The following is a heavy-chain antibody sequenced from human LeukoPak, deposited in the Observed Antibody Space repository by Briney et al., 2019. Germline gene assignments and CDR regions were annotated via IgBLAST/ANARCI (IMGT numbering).Heavy chain of an antibody. Sequence: GGSLRLSCAASGFAFSSFGMHWVRQAPGKGLEWVAVIWYDGTNKYYADSVKGRFTISRDNSRNTLYLQMNSLRAEDTAVYYCARATVTRWFDPWGQGTLVTVSS. CDR2: IWYDGTNK. CDR1: GFAFSSFG. CDR3: ARATVTRWFDP. J-gene: IGHJ5*02. V-gene: IGHV3-33*01. D-gene: IGHD4-17*01.